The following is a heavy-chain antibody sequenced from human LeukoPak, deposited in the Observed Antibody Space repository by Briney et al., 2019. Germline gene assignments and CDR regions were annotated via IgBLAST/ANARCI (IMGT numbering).Heavy chain of an antibody. CDR2: ISSSSSYI. J-gene: IGHJ3*02. Sequence: GGFLRLSCAASGFTFSSYGMHWVRQAPGKGLEWVSSISSSSSYIYYADSVKGRFTISRDNAKNSLYLQMNSLRAEDTAVYYCARVGPGDAFDIWGQGTMVTVSS. CDR3: ARVGPGDAFDI. CDR1: GFTFSSYG. V-gene: IGHV3-21*01.